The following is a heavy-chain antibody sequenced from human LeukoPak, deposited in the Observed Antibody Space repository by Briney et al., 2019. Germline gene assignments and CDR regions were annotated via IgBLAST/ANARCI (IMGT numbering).Heavy chain of an antibody. D-gene: IGHD6-13*01. CDR2: IIPIFGTA. V-gene: IGHV1-69*05. Sequence: SVKVSCKASGGTFSSYAISWVRQAPGQGLEWMGRIIPIFGTANYAQKFQGRVTITTDESTSTAYMELSSLRSEDTAVHYCARMASSYSSSSYWGQGTLVTVSS. J-gene: IGHJ4*02. CDR3: ARMASSYSSSSY. CDR1: GGTFSSYA.